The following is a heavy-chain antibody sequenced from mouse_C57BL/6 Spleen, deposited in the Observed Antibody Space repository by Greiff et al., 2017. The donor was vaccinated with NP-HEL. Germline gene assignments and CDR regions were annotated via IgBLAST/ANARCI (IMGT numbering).Heavy chain of an antibody. CDR3: ARKGYYAMDY. Sequence: EVQLVESGPELVKPGASVKISCKASGYSFTGYYMNWVKQSPEKSFEWIGEINPSTGGTTYNQKFKAKATLTVDKSSSTAYMQLKSLTSEDSAVYYCARKGYYAMDYWGQGTSVTVSS. CDR1: GYSFTGYY. CDR2: INPSTGGT. V-gene: IGHV1-42*01. J-gene: IGHJ4*01.